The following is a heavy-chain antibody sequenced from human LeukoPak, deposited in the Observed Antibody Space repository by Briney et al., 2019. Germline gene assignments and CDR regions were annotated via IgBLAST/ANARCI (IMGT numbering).Heavy chain of an antibody. CDR1: SGSISSYY. J-gene: IGHJ5*01. Sequence: SETLSLTCTVSSGSISSYYWSWIRQPPGKGLEWIGYIYYSGSTNYNPSLQSRVTISIDTSRKQLFLKLTSVTAADTAVYYCALAPNSNWFDFWGQGTLVTVSS. V-gene: IGHV4-59*08. CDR3: ALAPNSNWFDF. CDR2: IYYSGST.